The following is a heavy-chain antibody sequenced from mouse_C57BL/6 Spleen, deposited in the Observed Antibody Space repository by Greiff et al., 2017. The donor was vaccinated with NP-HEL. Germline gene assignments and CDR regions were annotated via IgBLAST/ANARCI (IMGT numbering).Heavy chain of an antibody. CDR2: IYPGSGNT. Sequence: QVQLQQSGAELVRPGASVKLSCKASGYTFTDYYINWVKQRPGQGLEWIARIYPGSGNTYYNEKFKGKATLTAEKSSSTAYMQLSSLTSEDSAVYFCARRGLTVVATGYECWGQGTTLTVSS. D-gene: IGHD1-1*01. V-gene: IGHV1-76*01. J-gene: IGHJ2*01. CDR3: ARRGLTVVATGYEC. CDR1: GYTFTDYY.